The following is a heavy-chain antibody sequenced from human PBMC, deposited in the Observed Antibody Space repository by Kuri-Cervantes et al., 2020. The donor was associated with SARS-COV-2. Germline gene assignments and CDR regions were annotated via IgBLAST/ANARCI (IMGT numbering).Heavy chain of an antibody. CDR1: GFTFSSYA. D-gene: IGHD6-6*01. J-gene: IGHJ6*03. CDR3: ARALKYSSSPYYYYYYMDV. CDR2: ISSSSSTI. Sequence: GGSLRLSCAASGFTFSSYAMSWVRQAPGKGLEWVSYISSSSSTIYYADSVKGRFTISRDNAKNSLYLQMNSLRDEDTAVYYCARALKYSSSPYYYYYYMDVWGKGTTVTVSS. V-gene: IGHV3-48*02.